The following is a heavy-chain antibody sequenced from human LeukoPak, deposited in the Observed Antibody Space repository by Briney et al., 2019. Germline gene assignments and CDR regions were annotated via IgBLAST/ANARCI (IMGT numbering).Heavy chain of an antibody. CDR3: ARGGPSSKWLDP. V-gene: IGHV4-59*01. Sequence: SETLSLTCTVSGDSINSYYWSWIRQPPGKGLEWIGYIYSSGSTNYNPSLKSRVTILVDTSNNQFSLKLSSVTAADTAVYYCARGGPSSKWLDPWGQGTLVTVSS. J-gene: IGHJ5*02. CDR2: IYSSGST. CDR1: GDSINSYY. D-gene: IGHD2-15*01.